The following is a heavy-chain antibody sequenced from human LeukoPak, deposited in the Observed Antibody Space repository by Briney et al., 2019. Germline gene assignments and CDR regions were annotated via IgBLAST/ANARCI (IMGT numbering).Heavy chain of an antibody. CDR2: IRYDGSNK. J-gene: IGHJ4*02. V-gene: IGHV3-30*02. D-gene: IGHD3-3*01. Sequence: GGSLRLSCAASGFTFSSYGMHWVRQAPGKGLEWVAFIRYDGSNKYYADSVKGRFTISRDNSKNTLYLQMNSLRAEDTAVYYCAKEFLEWLLSGIDYWGQGTLVTVSS. CDR1: GFTFSSYG. CDR3: AKEFLEWLLSGIDY.